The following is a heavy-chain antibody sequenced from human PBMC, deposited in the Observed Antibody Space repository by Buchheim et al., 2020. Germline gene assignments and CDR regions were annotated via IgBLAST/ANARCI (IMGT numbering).Heavy chain of an antibody. CDR1: GFAFSSYG. D-gene: IGHD1-1*01. Sequence: QVQLVESGGGVVQPGGSLRLSCATSGFAFSSYGIHWVRQAPGKGLEWVTVIWYDGSNQYYADSVKGRPIISRDKSKNIVDLQMNSLRVEDTAVYYCAREGPSGGLDYWGQGTL. CDR3: AREGPSGGLDY. CDR2: IWYDGSNQ. J-gene: IGHJ4*02. V-gene: IGHV3-33*01.